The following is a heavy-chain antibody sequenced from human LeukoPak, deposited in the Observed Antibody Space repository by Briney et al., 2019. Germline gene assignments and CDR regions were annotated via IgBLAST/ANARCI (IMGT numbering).Heavy chain of an antibody. D-gene: IGHD2-2*01. J-gene: IGHJ4*02. Sequence: SETLSLTCAVYGGSFSGYYWSWIRQPPGKGLEWIGEINHSGSTNYNPSLKSRVTISVDTSKNQFALKLSSVTAADTAVYYCARHCSSTSCYSFDYWGQGTLVTVSS. V-gene: IGHV4-34*01. CDR3: ARHCSSTSCYSFDY. CDR2: INHSGST. CDR1: GGSFSGYY.